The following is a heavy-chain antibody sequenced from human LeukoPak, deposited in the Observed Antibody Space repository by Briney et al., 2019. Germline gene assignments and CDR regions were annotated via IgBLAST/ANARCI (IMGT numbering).Heavy chain of an antibody. CDR2: TYYRSKWYN. D-gene: IGHD3-22*01. CDR1: GDSVSSNSAA. V-gene: IGHV6-1*01. CDR3: ARDRGATMIVVDAFDI. Sequence: SQTLSLTCAISGDSVSSNSAAWNWIRQSPSRGLEWLGRTYYRSKWYNDYAVSVKSRITINPDTSKNQFSLQLNSVTPEDTAVYYCARDRGATMIVVDAFDIWGQGTMVTVSS. J-gene: IGHJ3*02.